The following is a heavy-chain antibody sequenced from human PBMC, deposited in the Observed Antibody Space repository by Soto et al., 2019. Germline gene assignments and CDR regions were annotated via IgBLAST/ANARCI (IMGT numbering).Heavy chain of an antibody. CDR1: GSPISSYY. CDR3: ARLGDYCQVFDY. CDR2: VYYTGTT. J-gene: IGHJ4*01. Sequence: SETLSLTCTVSGSPISSYYWSWFRQPPGQGLEWVGYVYYTGTTTYSPSLKSRVTISVDASKSQFSLNLRSVTAADTAVYYCARLGDYCQVFDYWGHGALVIVSS. D-gene: IGHD2-21*01. V-gene: IGHV4-59*08.